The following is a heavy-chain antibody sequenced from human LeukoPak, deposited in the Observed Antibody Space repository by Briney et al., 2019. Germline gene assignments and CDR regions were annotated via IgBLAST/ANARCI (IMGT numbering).Heavy chain of an antibody. Sequence: PGRSLRLSCVASGFPFSSYGMHWVRQAPGKGLEWVAVISYDGSNKYYADSVKGRFTISRDNAKNSLYLQMNSLRAEDTAVYFCARDRHYYDSSASDLDAFDIWGQGTMVTVSS. CDR2: ISYDGSNK. D-gene: IGHD3-22*01. V-gene: IGHV3-33*05. CDR3: ARDRHYYDSSASDLDAFDI. J-gene: IGHJ3*02. CDR1: GFPFSSYG.